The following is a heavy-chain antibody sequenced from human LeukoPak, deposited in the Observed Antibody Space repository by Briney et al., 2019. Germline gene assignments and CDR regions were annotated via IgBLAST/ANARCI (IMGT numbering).Heavy chain of an antibody. J-gene: IGHJ4*02. CDR3: VKGRCSGSSCYGGDY. V-gene: IGHV3-64D*06. D-gene: IGHD2-2*01. CDR2: INSNGGST. Sequence: GGSLRLSCAASGFAFSNYATHWVRQAPGKGLEYVAGINSNGGSTFYADSVKGRFTISRDNSKNTLYLQMSSLRAEDTAVYYCVKGRCSGSSCYGGDYWGQGTLVTVSS. CDR1: GFAFSNYA.